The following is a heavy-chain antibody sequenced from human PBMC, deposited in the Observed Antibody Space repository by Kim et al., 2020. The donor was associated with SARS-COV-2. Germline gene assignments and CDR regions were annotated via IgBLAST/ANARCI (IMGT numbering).Heavy chain of an antibody. D-gene: IGHD2-2*01. V-gene: IGHV4-30-2*01. CDR2: IYHSGST. CDR3: ARVCRLHWFYP. J-gene: IGHJ5*02. CDR1: GGSISSGGYS. Sequence: SETLSLTCAVSGGSISSGGYSWSWIRQPPGKGLEWIGYIYHSGSTYYNPSLKSRVTISVDRSKNQFSLKLSSVTAADTAVYYCARVCRLHWFYPCGQGTL.